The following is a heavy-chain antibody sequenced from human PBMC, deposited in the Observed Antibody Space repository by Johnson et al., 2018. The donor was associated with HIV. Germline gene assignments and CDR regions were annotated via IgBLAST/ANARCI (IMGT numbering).Heavy chain of an antibody. J-gene: IGHJ3*02. Sequence: VQLVESGGGVVRPGESLRLSCAASGFTFDDHGMSWVRQAPGKGLEWVSGLNWNGGNTGYADSVRGRFTISRDNVKNSLFLLMNSLRAEDTAFYYCVRDRGAIAAAVNDAFDIWGQGTMVTVSS. D-gene: IGHD6-13*01. CDR1: GFTFDDHG. CDR2: LNWNGGNT. CDR3: VRDRGAIAAAVNDAFDI. V-gene: IGHV3-20*04.